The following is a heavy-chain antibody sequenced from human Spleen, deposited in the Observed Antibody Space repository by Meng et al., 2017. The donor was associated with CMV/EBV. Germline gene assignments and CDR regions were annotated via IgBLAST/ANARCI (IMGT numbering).Heavy chain of an antibody. CDR3: ARLCGGDNCYPPEF. Sequence: GESLKISCKNSENNFKNYWIGWVRQMPGKGLEWMGIIFLGDSDTKYSPSFQGQVIISADKSISTAYLQWSSLKASDTGMYYCARLCGGDNCYPPEFWGQGTLVTVSS. CDR1: ENNFKNYW. D-gene: IGHD2-21*01. J-gene: IGHJ4*02. V-gene: IGHV5-51*01. CDR2: IFLGDSDT.